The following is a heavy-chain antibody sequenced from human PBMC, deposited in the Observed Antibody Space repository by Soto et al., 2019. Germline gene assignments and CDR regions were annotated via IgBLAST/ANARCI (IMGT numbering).Heavy chain of an antibody. Sequence: VASVKVSCKASGCTFTSYGISWVRQAPGQGLEWMGWISAYNGNTNYAQKLQGRVTMTTDTSTSTAYMELRSLRSDDTAVYYCARWQQLGWFDPWGQGTLVTVSS. CDR1: GCTFTSYG. D-gene: IGHD6-13*01. J-gene: IGHJ5*02. CDR3: ARWQQLGWFDP. CDR2: ISAYNGNT. V-gene: IGHV1-18*04.